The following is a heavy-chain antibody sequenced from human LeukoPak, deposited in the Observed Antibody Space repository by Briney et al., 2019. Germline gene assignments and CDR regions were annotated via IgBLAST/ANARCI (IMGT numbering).Heavy chain of an antibody. D-gene: IGHD5-12*01. CDR3: ERLRRANSGYGSVDF. CDR1: GDSINRSDSY. V-gene: IGHV4-39*01. CDR2: IYYTGST. J-gene: IGHJ4*02. Sequence: PSETLSLTCTVSGDSINRSDSYWGWIRQSPGKGLEWIGSIYYTGSTFDKPSLKSRVTISLDTSNNQFSLRVKSVTAADAALYFCERLRRANSGYGSVDFSGQGTLVTVSP.